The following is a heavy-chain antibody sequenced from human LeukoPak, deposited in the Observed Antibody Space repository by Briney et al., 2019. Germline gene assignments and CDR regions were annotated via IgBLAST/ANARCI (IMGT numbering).Heavy chain of an antibody. J-gene: IGHJ4*02. CDR2: TYADGYT. CDR1: GFTFSSSY. Sequence: PGGSLRLSCAASGFTFSSSYMTWVRQAPGKGLEWVSITYADGYTFYADSVKGRFTISRDSSENTLCLQMNSLRAEDTAMYYCARGLRHCDRTSCFQPFDCWGQGTLVTVSS. D-gene: IGHD2-2*01. V-gene: IGHV3-53*01. CDR3: ARGLRHCDRTSCFQPFDC.